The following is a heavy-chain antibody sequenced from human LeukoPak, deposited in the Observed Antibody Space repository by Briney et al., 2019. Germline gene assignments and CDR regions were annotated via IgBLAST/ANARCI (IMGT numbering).Heavy chain of an antibody. D-gene: IGHD2-15*01. J-gene: IGHJ4*02. Sequence: ASVKVSCKASGYTFTGYYMHWVRQAPGQGLEWMGWINPNSGGTNYAQKFQGRVTMTRDTSISTAYMELSRLRSDETAVYCCARSPRGYCSGGSCYSYGYWGQGTLVTVSS. CDR3: ARSPRGYCSGGSCYSYGY. CDR1: GYTFTGYY. CDR2: INPNSGGT. V-gene: IGHV1-2*02.